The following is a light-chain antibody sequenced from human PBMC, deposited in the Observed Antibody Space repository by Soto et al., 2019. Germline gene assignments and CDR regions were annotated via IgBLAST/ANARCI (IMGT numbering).Light chain of an antibody. CDR3: SSYTSSSSYV. J-gene: IGLJ1*01. CDR1: SSDIGAFNH. Sequence: QSALTQPASVSDSPGQSITISCIGTSSDIGAFNHVSWHQQHPGKAPKLIIYDVINRPSGVSNRFSGSKTGNTASLIISGLHAEDEADYYCSSYTSSSSYVFGSGTKVTVL. CDR2: DVI. V-gene: IGLV2-14*03.